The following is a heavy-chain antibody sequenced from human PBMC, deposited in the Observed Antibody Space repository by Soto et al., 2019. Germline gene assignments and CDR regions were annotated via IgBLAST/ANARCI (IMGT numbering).Heavy chain of an antibody. CDR2: IPVIGERR. V-gene: IGHV3-23*01. CDR3: AREGDRYGTVCFDS. J-gene: IGHJ4*02. D-gene: IGHD1-1*01. CDR1: GFTFSSYG. Sequence: EVQLLDSGGGLVQPGGYLRLYCAASGFTFSSYGMSWVRQAPGKGLEWVAGIPVIGERRYYADSVKGRFTISRDNAKNTLYLQMNSLRVEDAAVYFCAREGDRYGTVCFDSWGQGTLVTVSS.